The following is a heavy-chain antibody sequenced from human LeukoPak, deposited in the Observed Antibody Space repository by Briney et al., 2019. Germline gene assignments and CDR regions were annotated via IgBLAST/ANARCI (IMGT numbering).Heavy chain of an antibody. CDR1: GGTFSSYA. D-gene: IGHD4-17*01. CDR3: ATSTVTTYYYGMDV. V-gene: IGHV1-69*06. J-gene: IGHJ6*04. Sequence: SVKVSCKACGGTFSSYAISWVRQAPGQGREGMGGIIPIFGTANYAQKFQGRVTITADKSTSTAYMELSSLRSEDTAVYYCATSTVTTYYYGMDVWGKGTTVTVSS. CDR2: IIPIFGTA.